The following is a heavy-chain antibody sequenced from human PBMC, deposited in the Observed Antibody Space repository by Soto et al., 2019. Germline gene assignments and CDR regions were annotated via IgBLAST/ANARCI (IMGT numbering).Heavy chain of an antibody. V-gene: IGHV1-2*04. Sequence: GASVKVSCKASGYSFTDYHIHWVRQAPGQGLEWLGRINPKSGGTSTAQKFQGWVTMTTDTSISTASMELTRLTSDDAAIYYCARGDSTDCSNGVCSFFYNHDMDVWGQGTTVTVSS. J-gene: IGHJ6*02. CDR2: INPKSGGT. D-gene: IGHD2-8*01. CDR1: GYSFTDYH. CDR3: ARGDSTDCSNGVCSFFYNHDMDV.